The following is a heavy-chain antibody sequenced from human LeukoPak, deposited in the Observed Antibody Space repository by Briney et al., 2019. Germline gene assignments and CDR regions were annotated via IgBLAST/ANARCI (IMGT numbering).Heavy chain of an antibody. CDR1: GYTFTSSG. V-gene: IGHV1-18*01. CDR3: ASLKNSYDSSGYLVTDAFDI. J-gene: IGHJ3*02. CDR2: INTYNGNT. Sequence: GASVKVSCKASGYTFTSSGISWVRQAPGQGLEWMGWINTYNGNTNYAHNLQGRVTMTTDTSTSTAYMELGSLRSDDTAVYYCASLKNSYDSSGYLVTDAFDIWGQGTMVTVSS. D-gene: IGHD3-22*01.